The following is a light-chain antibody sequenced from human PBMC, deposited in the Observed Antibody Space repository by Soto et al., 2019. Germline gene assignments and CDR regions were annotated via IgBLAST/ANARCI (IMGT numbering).Light chain of an antibody. CDR1: SAHSSYP. Sequence: QLVLTQLPSASASLGASVKLTCTLNSAHSSYPIAWHQQQPEKGPRYLMKVNSDGSHNKGDGIPDRFSGSSSGAERYLTISGLQSEDEADYYCQTWATGIRVFGGGTKLTVL. CDR3: QTWATGIRV. J-gene: IGLJ3*02. CDR2: VNSDGSH. V-gene: IGLV4-69*01.